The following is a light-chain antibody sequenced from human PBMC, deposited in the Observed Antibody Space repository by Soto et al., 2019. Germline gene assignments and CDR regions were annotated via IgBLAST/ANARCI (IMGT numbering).Light chain of an antibody. J-gene: IGLJ1*01. Sequence: QSVLIQPPSVSGSPGQSVTISCTGTSSDVGGYNYVSWYQQHPGKAPKLMIYEVSKRPSGVPDRFSGSKSGNTASLTVSGLQAEDEADYYCSSYAGSNSPYVFGTGTKVTVL. CDR2: EVS. V-gene: IGLV2-8*01. CDR3: SSYAGSNSPYV. CDR1: SSDVGGYNY.